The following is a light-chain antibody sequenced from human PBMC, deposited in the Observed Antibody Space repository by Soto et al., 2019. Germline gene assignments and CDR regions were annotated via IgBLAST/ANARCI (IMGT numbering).Light chain of an antibody. CDR2: AAS. CDR1: QGISNY. CDR3: QQLNSYLSIT. V-gene: IGKV1-9*01. J-gene: IGKJ5*01. Sequence: DIQLTQSPSFPSASVGDRVTITCRASQGISNYLAWYQQKPGKAPKLLIYAASTLESGVPSRFSGSGSGTEFTRTINSLQPADFATYYCQQLNSYLSITFGQGTRLEIK.